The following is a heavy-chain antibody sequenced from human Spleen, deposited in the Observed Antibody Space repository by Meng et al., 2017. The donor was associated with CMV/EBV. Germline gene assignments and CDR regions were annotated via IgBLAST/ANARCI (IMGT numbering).Heavy chain of an antibody. J-gene: IGHJ2*01. V-gene: IGHV1-18*01. CDR3: AGSHHYSSSEYFDL. CDR1: GYTFTNYG. Sequence: ASVKVSCKASGYTFTNYGITWVRQAPGQGLEWMGWITAYIGNTNYAQNFRGRVTLTTDTSTTTAYMELRSLRSDDTAVYYCAGSHHYSSSEYFDLWGRGTLVTVSS. D-gene: IGHD6-6*01. CDR2: ITAYIGNT.